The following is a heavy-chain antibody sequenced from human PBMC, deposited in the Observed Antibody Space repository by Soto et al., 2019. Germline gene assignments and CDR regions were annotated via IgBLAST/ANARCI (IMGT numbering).Heavy chain of an antibody. J-gene: IGHJ6*02. CDR3: ARDQLIAAVGIYYYYYGMDV. V-gene: IGHV3-11*01. CDR2: ISSSGSTI. CDR1: GFTFSDYY. D-gene: IGHD6-13*01. Sequence: GGSLRLSCAASGFTFSDYYMSWIRQAPGKGLEWVSYISSSGSTIYYADSVKGRFTISRDNAKNSLYLQMNSLRAEDTAVYYCARDQLIAAVGIYYYYYGMDVWGQGTTVTVSS.